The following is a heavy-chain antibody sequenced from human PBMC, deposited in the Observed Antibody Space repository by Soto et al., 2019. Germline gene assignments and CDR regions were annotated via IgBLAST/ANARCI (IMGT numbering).Heavy chain of an antibody. CDR3: ARHSSSWYHYYYYYYGMDV. J-gene: IGHJ6*02. D-gene: IGHD6-13*01. V-gene: IGHV1-8*01. CDR2: MNPNSGNT. CDR1: GYTFTSYD. Sequence: ASVKVSCKASGYTFTSYDINWVRQATGQGLEWMGWMNPNSGNTGYAQKFQGRVTMTRNTSISTAYMELSSLRSEDTAVYYCARHSSSWYHYYYYYYGMDVWGQGTTVTV.